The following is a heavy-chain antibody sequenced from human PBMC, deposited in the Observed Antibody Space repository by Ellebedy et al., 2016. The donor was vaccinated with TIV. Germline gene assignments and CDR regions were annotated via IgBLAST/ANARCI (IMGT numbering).Heavy chain of an antibody. CDR3: VKGRGGGSDSSAPRYYFDS. CDR2: ISPTGTRT. V-gene: IGHV3-23*01. D-gene: IGHD3-22*01. J-gene: IGHJ4*02. CDR1: GFTFTSYA. Sequence: PGGSLRLSCAASGFTFTSYAMSWVRQAPGKGLEWVSTISPTGTRTYYADSVEGRFTVSRDTSKKTLYLQMNSLRAEDTATYYCVKGRGGGSDSSAPRYYFDSWGLGTLVTVSS.